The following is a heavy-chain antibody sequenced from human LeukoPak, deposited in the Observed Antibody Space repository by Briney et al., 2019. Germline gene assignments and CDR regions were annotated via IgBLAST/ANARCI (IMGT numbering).Heavy chain of an antibody. CDR3: ARGRFLEWLSCMDV. Sequence: PGRSLRLSCAAPGFTFSSYAMHWVRQAPGKGLKWVAVISYDGSNKYYADSVKGRFTISRDNSKNTLYLQMNSLRAEDTAVYYCARGRFLEWLSCMDVWGQGTTVTVSS. D-gene: IGHD3-3*01. CDR2: ISYDGSNK. V-gene: IGHV3-30-3*01. J-gene: IGHJ6*02. CDR1: GFTFSSYA.